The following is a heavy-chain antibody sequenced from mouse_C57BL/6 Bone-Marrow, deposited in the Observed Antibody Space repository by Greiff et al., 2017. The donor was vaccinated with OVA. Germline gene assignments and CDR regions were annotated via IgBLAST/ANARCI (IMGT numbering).Heavy chain of an antibody. Sequence: VQLQQPGAELVKPGASVKLSCKASGYTFTSYGISWVKQRTGQGLEWIGEIYPRSGNTYYNEKFKGKATLTADKSSSTAYMELRSLTSEDSAVYFCARSSYEAYWGQGTLVTVSA. CDR3: ARSSYEAY. J-gene: IGHJ3*01. D-gene: IGHD1-1*01. CDR2: IYPRSGNT. CDR1: GYTFTSYG. V-gene: IGHV1-81*01.